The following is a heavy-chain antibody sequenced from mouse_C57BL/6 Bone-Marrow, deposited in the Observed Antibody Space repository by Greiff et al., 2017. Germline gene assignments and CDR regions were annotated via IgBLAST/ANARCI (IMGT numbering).Heavy chain of an antibody. D-gene: IGHD1-1*01. J-gene: IGHJ3*01. CDR3: ARSTVVAKGFAY. CDR1: GFTFTDYY. CDR2: IRNKANGYTT. Sequence: EVQRVESGGGLVQPGGSLSLSCAASGFTFTDYYMSWVRQPPGKALEWLGFIRNKANGYTTEYSASVKGRFTISRDNSQSILYLQMNALRAEDSATYYCARSTVVAKGFAYGGQGTLVTVSA. V-gene: IGHV7-3*01.